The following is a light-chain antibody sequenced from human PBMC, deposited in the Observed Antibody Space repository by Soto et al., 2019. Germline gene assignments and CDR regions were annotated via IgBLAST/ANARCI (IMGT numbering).Light chain of an antibody. V-gene: IGKV3-15*01. Sequence: EIVMTQSPATLAVSPGERAALSCRASQSVSSNFAWYQQKPGQAPRLLNYGASSRATGTPARFSGSGSGTEFTLTISSLQSEDFAVYYCQQYNNWTYTFGLGTKLEMK. CDR1: QSVSSN. CDR3: QQYNNWTYT. J-gene: IGKJ2*01. CDR2: GAS.